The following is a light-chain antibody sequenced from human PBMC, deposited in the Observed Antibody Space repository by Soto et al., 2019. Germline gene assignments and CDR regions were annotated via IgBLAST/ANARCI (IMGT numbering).Light chain of an antibody. V-gene: IGKV3-20*01. CDR2: GAS. CDR3: QPYGSSLSIT. Sequence: EIVLTQSPGTLSLSPGERATLSCRARQSVSSNYLAWYQQKPGQAPRLLIYGASSRATGIPDRFSGSGSGTDFTLTISRLEPDDFAVYYCQPYGSSLSITFGQGTRLEIK. J-gene: IGKJ5*01. CDR1: QSVSSNY.